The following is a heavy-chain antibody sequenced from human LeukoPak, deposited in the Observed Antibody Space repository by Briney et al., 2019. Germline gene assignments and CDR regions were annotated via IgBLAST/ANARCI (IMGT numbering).Heavy chain of an antibody. CDR1: GGSFSGYY. D-gene: IGHD3-10*01. Sequence: PSETLSLTCAVYGGSFSGYYWSWIRQPPGKGLDLIGESNHSGSTNYNPSLKSRVTISVDTSKNQFSLKLSSVTAADTAVYYCARGPVLLWFGEKTYYYYGMDVWGQGTTVTVSS. CDR3: ARGPVLLWFGEKTYYYYGMDV. J-gene: IGHJ6*02. V-gene: IGHV4-34*01. CDR2: SNHSGST.